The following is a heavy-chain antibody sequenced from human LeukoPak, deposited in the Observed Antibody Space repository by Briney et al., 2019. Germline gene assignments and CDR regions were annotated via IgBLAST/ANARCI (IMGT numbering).Heavy chain of an antibody. J-gene: IGHJ4*02. CDR3: ARAYCGGDCYSDTIDY. V-gene: IGHV3-21*01. Sequence: GGSLRLFCAASGFTFSSYSMNWVRQAPGKGLEWVSSISSSSSYIYYADSVKGRFTISRDNAKNSLYLQMNSLRAEDTAVYYCARAYCGGDCYSDTIDYWGQGTLVTVSS. CDR1: GFTFSSYS. D-gene: IGHD2-21*01. CDR2: ISSSSSYI.